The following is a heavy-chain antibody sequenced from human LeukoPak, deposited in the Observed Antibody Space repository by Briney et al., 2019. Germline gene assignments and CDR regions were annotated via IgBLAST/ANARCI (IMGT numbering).Heavy chain of an antibody. CDR3: ARLYYYDSSGYRFWHFDL. CDR2: IYYTGST. Sequence: SETLSLTCTVSGGSITSYFWSWIRQPPGKGLEWIGYIYYTGSTYSNPSFKSRVTISLDTSKNQFSLKLRSVTAADTAVYYCARLYYYDSSGYRFWHFDLWGRGTLVTVSS. CDR1: GGSITSYF. D-gene: IGHD3-22*01. V-gene: IGHV4-59*01. J-gene: IGHJ2*01.